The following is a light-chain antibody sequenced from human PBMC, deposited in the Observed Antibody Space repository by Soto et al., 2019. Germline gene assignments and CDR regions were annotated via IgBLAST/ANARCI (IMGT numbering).Light chain of an antibody. CDR2: LGS. J-gene: IGKJ3*01. CDR3: MQALQTPIFT. CDR1: QSLLHSNGYNY. Sequence: DIVMTQSPLSLPVTPGEPASISCRSSQSLLHSNGYNYLDWYLQKPGQSPQLLIYLGSNRASGVPDRFSGSGSGTDFTLKISRVEAEDVGVYYCMQALQTPIFTFGPGTKVDI. V-gene: IGKV2-28*01.